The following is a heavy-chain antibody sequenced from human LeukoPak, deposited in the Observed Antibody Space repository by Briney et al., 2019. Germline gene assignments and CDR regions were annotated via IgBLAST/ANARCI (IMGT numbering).Heavy chain of an antibody. CDR1: GFTFSDYY. D-gene: IGHD2-2*01. J-gene: IGHJ5*01. CDR2: ISTSGGTI. V-gene: IGHV3-11*01. CDR3: VRGRYTSDS. Sequence: GGSLRLSCAASGFTFSDYYMSWIRQAPGKGLEWVSYISTSGGTIYYADSVKGRFILSRDNAKNSLFPQMNSLRAEDTAVYYCVRGRYTSDSWGQGTLATVSS.